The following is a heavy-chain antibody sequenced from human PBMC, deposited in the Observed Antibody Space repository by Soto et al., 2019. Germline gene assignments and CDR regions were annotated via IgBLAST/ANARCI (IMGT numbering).Heavy chain of an antibody. CDR2: IGTAGDT. Sequence: GGSLRLSCAASGFTFSSYDMHWVRQATGKGLEWVSAIGTAGDTYYPGSVKGRFTISRENAKNSLYLQMNSLRAEDTAVYYCERGLANGDPDAFDIWGQGTMVTVSS. J-gene: IGHJ3*02. CDR1: GFTFSSYD. CDR3: ERGLANGDPDAFDI. V-gene: IGHV3-13*01. D-gene: IGHD2-21*01.